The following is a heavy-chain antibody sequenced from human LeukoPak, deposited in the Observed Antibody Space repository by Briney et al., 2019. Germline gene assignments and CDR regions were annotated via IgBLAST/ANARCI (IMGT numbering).Heavy chain of an antibody. CDR3: AKDLEYFFGSGSYTADW. CDR1: GFTFTSYA. CDR2: VSGSGATT. D-gene: IGHD3-10*01. V-gene: IGHV3-23*01. Sequence: GGSLRLSCAASGFTFTSYAMSWVRQAPGKGLESVSAVSGSGATTYYADSVKGWFTISRDNSKNTLFLQMNSLRAGDTAVYYCAKDLEYFFGSGSYTADWWGRGALVTVSS. J-gene: IGHJ4*02.